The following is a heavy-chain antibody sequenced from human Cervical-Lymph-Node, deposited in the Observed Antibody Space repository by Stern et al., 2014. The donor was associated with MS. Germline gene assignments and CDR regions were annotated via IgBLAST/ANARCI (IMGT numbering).Heavy chain of an antibody. Sequence: EVQLEESGGGFVQPGGSLRLSCTASGFTFGGYSMNWVRQAPGKGLETVSYISSTSETIYYVDSVKGRFTISRDNARNSLYLQMNSLGADDTAVYYCVPDLWFGTGTGFGSWGQGTLVTVSS. CDR1: GFTFGGYS. CDR2: ISSTSETI. D-gene: IGHD3-10*01. J-gene: IGHJ4*02. CDR3: VPDLWFGTGTGFGS. V-gene: IGHV3-48*01.